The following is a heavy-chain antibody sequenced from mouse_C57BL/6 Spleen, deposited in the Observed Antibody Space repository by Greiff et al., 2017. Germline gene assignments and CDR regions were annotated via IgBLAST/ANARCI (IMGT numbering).Heavy chain of an antibody. D-gene: IGHD3-3*01. Sequence: QVQLTESGAELVRPGASVTLSCKASGYTFTDYEMHWVKQTPVHGLEWIGAIDPETGGTAYNQKFKGKAILTADKSSSTAYMELRSLTSEDSAVYYCTRLGLYYAMDYWGQGTSVTVSS. V-gene: IGHV1-15*01. J-gene: IGHJ4*01. CDR1: GYTFTDYE. CDR2: IDPETGGT. CDR3: TRLGLYYAMDY.